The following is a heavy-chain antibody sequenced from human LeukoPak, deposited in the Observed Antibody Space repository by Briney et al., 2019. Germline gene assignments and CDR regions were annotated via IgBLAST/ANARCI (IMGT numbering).Heavy chain of an antibody. D-gene: IGHD6-13*01. V-gene: IGHV1-18*01. CDR1: GYTFTSYG. Sequence: ASVKVSCKASGYTFTSYGISWVRQAPGQGLEWMGWISAYNGNTNYAQKLQGRVTMTTVTSTSTAYMELRSLRSDDTAVYYCARDRRYSSSWYVRLYYYYYGMDVWGQGTTVTVSS. CDR2: ISAYNGNT. J-gene: IGHJ6*02. CDR3: ARDRRYSSSWYVRLYYYYYGMDV.